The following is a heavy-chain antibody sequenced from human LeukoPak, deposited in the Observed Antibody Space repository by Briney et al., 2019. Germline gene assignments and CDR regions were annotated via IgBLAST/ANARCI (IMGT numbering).Heavy chain of an antibody. J-gene: IGHJ4*02. V-gene: IGHV4-34*01. CDR3: ASSRWPTGPDY. CDR1: GGSFSGYY. CDR2: INHSGST. Sequence: SETLSLTCAVYGGSFSGYYWSRIRQPPGKGLEWIGEINHSGSTNYNPSLKSRVTISVDTSKNQFSLKLSSVTAADTAVYYCASSRWPTGPDYWGQGTLVTVSS. D-gene: IGHD4-23*01.